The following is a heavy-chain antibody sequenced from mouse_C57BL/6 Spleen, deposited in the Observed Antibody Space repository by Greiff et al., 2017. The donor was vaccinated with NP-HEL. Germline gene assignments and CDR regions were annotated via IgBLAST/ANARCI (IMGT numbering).Heavy chain of an antibody. V-gene: IGHV14-3*01. D-gene: IGHD1-1*01. Sequence: VQLKESVAELVRPGASVKLSCTASGFNIKNTYMHWVKQRPEQGLEWIGRIDPANGNTKYAPKFQGKATITADTSSNTAYLQLSSLTSEDTAIYYCAIGFITTVVGFDYWGQGTTLTVSS. J-gene: IGHJ2*01. CDR1: GFNIKNTY. CDR3: AIGFITTVVGFDY. CDR2: IDPANGNT.